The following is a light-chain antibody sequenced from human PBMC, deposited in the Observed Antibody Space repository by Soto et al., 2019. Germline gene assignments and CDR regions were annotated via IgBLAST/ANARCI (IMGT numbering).Light chain of an antibody. J-gene: IGKJ5*01. V-gene: IGKV1-5*03. CDR1: QSISSW. Sequence: DIQMTPSPSTLSASVGDRVTITCRASQSISSWLAWYQQKPGKAPKLLIYKASSLESEVPSRFSGSGSGTEFTLTISSLQPEDFATYYCQQLNSFPITFGQGTRLEIK. CDR3: QQLNSFPIT. CDR2: KAS.